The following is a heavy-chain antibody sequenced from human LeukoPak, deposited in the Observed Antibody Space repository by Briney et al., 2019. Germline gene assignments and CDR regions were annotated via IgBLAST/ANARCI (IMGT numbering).Heavy chain of an antibody. Sequence: ASVKVSCKASGYTFTSYYMHWVRQAPGQGLEWMGIINPSGGSTSYAQKFQGRVTMTRDTSTSTVYMELSSLRSEDKAVYYCARDGGGVDCGGDCRQNYYYYYGMDVWGQGTTVTVSS. J-gene: IGHJ6*02. V-gene: IGHV1-46*01. D-gene: IGHD2-21*02. CDR3: ARDGGGVDCGGDCRQNYYYYYGMDV. CDR1: GYTFTSYY. CDR2: INPSGGST.